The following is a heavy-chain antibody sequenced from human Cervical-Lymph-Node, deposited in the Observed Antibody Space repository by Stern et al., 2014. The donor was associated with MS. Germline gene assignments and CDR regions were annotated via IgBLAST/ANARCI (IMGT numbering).Heavy chain of an antibody. V-gene: IGHV4-61*02. CDR2: IHPSGTA. CDR3: ASGYRIFDY. Sequence: QVQLQESGPGLVKPSQTLSLTCTVSGGSISSGSDYWSWIRQPVGKGLEWIGRIHPSGTAYYPPSLKSRVTISTDTSRNQFSLELNSATAADTAIYYCASGYRIFDYWGQGILVTGSS. J-gene: IGHJ4*02. D-gene: IGHD5-18*01. CDR1: GGSISSGSDY.